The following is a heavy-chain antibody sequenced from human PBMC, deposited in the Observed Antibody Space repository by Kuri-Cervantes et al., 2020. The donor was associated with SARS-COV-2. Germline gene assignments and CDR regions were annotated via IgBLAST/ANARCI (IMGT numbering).Heavy chain of an antibody. CDR2: LDTSGSP. CDR1: GVSVTGGTYY. V-gene: IGHV4-61*09. CDR3: ARQLYYYDSRSHLRGSLDL. Sequence: LRLSCAVSGVSVTGGTYYWAWIRQPAGKGLEWIGHLDTSGSPTYNPSLKSRVTISLDMSNNQVSLKLTSVTAADTALYYCARQLYYYDSRSHLRGSLDLWGRGAQVTVSS. J-gene: IGHJ2*01. D-gene: IGHD3-22*01.